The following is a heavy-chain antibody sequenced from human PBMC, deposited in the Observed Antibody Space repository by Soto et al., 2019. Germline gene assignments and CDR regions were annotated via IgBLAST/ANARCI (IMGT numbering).Heavy chain of an antibody. V-gene: IGHV4-59*01. D-gene: IGHD4-4*01. CDR3: ARTTVTPDYYYYGMDV. CDR2: IYYSGST. J-gene: IGHJ6*02. Sequence: PSETLSLTCTVSGGSISSYYWSWIRQPPGKGLEWIGYIYYSGSTNYNPSLKSRVTISVDTSKNQFSLKLSSVTAADTAVYYCARTTVTPDYYYYGMDVWGQGTTVTV. CDR1: GGSISSYY.